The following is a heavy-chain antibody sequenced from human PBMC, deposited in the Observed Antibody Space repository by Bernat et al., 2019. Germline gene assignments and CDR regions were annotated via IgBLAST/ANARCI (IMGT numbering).Heavy chain of an antibody. J-gene: IGHJ6*02. Sequence: QVQLVESGGGVVQPGRSLRLSCAASGFTFSSYGMHWVRQAPGKGLEWVALISYDGNNKFYGDSVNGRFTISRDNSKNTLYLQMYSLRAEDTAVYYCAKAWGESTSRHMGWNYGMDVWGQGTTVTVSS. CDR1: GFTFSSYG. D-gene: IGHD2-2*01. V-gene: IGHV3-30*18. CDR3: AKAWGESTSRHMGWNYGMDV. CDR2: ISYDGNNK.